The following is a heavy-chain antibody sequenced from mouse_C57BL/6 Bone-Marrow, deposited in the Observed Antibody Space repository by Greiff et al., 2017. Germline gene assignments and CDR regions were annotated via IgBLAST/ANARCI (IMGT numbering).Heavy chain of an antibody. V-gene: IGHV5-17*01. Sequence: EVQLVESGGGLVKPGGSLKLSCAASGFTFSDYGMHWVRQAPEKGLEWVAYISSGSSTIYYADTVKGRFTISRDNAMNTLFLQMTSLRSEDTAMYYCARGYYGSSVYFDYWGQGTTLTVSS. CDR3: ARGYYGSSVYFDY. J-gene: IGHJ2*01. D-gene: IGHD1-1*01. CDR2: ISSGSSTI. CDR1: GFTFSDYG.